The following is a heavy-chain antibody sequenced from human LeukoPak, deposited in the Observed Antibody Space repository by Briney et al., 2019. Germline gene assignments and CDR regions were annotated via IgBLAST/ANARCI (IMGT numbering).Heavy chain of an antibody. Sequence: GGSLRLSCAASGFTFSSYGMHWVRQAPGKGLEWVAVIWYDGSNKYYADSVKGRFTISRDNSKNTLYLQMKSLRAEDTAVYYCARDADRGRPSDYWGQGTLVTVSS. CDR2: IWYDGSNK. CDR1: GFTFSSYG. CDR3: ARDADRGRPSDY. V-gene: IGHV3-33*01. J-gene: IGHJ4*02. D-gene: IGHD3-22*01.